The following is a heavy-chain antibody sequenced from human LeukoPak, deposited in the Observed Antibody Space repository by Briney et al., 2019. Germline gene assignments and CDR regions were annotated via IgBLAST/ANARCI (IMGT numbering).Heavy chain of an antibody. CDR1: GFIFSNHA. CDR3: AKRPRGNYLDPFDY. D-gene: IGHD3-10*01. V-gene: IGHV3-30-3*02. Sequence: PGKSLRLSCAASGFIFSNHAMHWVRQAPGKGLEWVAVTSYDGGNTYYADSVNGRFTMYRDNSKNRLYLQMNSLRAEDTAVYYCAKRPRGNYLDPFDYWGQGTLVTVSS. J-gene: IGHJ4*02. CDR2: TSYDGGNT.